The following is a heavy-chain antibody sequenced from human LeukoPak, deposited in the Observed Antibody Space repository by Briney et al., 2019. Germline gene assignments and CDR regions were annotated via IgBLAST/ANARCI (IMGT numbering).Heavy chain of an antibody. CDR1: GGSISSYY. J-gene: IGHJ4*02. V-gene: IGHV4-59*01. Sequence: SETLSLTCTVSGGSISSYYWSWIRQPPGKGLEWIGDIYYSGSTNYNPSLKSRVTISVDTSKNQFSLKLSSVTAADTAVYYCAREDRDYYGSGSYYGPLDYWGQGTLVTVSS. D-gene: IGHD3-10*01. CDR3: AREDRDYYGSGSYYGPLDY. CDR2: IYYSGST.